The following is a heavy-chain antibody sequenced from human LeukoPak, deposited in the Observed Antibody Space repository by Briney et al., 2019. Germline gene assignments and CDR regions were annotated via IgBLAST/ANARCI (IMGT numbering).Heavy chain of an antibody. J-gene: IGHJ4*02. CDR3: AKDRGFYYDSSGWYYFDY. V-gene: IGHV3-30*02. CDR2: IRYDGSNK. CDR1: GFTFSSYG. D-gene: IGHD3-22*01. Sequence: GGSLRLSCAASGFTFSSYGMHWVRQAPGEGLEWVAFIRYDGSNKYYADSVKGRFTISRDNSKNTLYLQMNSLRAEDTAVYYCAKDRGFYYDSSGWYYFDYWGQGTLVTVSS.